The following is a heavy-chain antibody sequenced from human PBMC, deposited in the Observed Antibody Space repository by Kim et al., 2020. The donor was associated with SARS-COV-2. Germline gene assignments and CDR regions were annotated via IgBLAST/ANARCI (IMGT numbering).Heavy chain of an antibody. D-gene: IGHD4-17*01. CDR3: ARGTVTIDH. V-gene: IGHV4-31*02. J-gene: IGHJ4*02. Sequence: SGSSDPNPALKSRLSLSVDTSRNQFSLKLDSVTAADTAVYYCARGTVTIDHWGQGTLVAVSS. CDR2: SGSS.